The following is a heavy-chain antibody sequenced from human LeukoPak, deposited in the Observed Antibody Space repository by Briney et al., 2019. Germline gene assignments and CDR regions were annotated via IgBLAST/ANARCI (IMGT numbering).Heavy chain of an antibody. CDR1: GFTFSDYY. Sequence: GGSLRLSCAASGFTFSDYYMSWIRQAPGKGLEWVSYISSSGSTIYYADSVKGRFTISRDNAKNSLYLQMNSLRAEDTAAYYCARASVRFLEWLITHYYYGMDVWGQGTTVTVSS. J-gene: IGHJ6*02. D-gene: IGHD3-3*01. CDR2: ISSSGSTI. CDR3: ARASVRFLEWLITHYYYGMDV. V-gene: IGHV3-11*01.